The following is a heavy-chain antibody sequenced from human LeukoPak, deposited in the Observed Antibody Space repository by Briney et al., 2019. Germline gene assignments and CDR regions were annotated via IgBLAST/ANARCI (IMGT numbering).Heavy chain of an antibody. D-gene: IGHD3-10*01. Sequence: GGSLRLSCAASGFTFNTYAMSWVRQAPGKGLEWVSGIRSSGVSTYYADSVKGRFTISRDNSKNTLYLQMNSLRAEDTAVYYCAKEVRESAWYYFDYWGQGTLVTVSS. CDR2: IRSSGVST. V-gene: IGHV3-23*01. J-gene: IGHJ4*02. CDR1: GFTFNTYA. CDR3: AKEVRESAWYYFDY.